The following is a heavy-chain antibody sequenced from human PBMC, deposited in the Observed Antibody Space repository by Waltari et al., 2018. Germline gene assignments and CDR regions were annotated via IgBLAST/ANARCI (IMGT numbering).Heavy chain of an antibody. CDR1: GYSISSGYY. CDR2: IYHSGNT. CDR3: ARGRRGTTDY. V-gene: IGHV4-38-2*01. Sequence: QVQLQESGPGLVKPSETLSLTCAVSGYSISSGYYWGWIRQPPGKGLEWIGSIYHSGNTYYNPSLKSRVTISVDTSKNQFSLKLSSVTAADTAVYYCARGRRGTTDYWGQGTLVTVSS. J-gene: IGHJ4*02. D-gene: IGHD1-7*01.